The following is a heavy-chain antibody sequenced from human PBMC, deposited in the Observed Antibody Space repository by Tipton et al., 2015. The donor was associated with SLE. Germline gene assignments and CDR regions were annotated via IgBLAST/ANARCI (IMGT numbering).Heavy chain of an antibody. V-gene: IGHV3-7*01. CDR1: GFTFSSYW. CDR3: ARLVAVAGYYFDY. D-gene: IGHD6-19*01. CDR2: IKQDGSEK. J-gene: IGHJ4*02. Sequence: SLRLSCAASGFTFSSYWMSWVRQAPGKGLEWVANIKQDGSEKYYVDSVKGRFTISRDNAKNSLYLQMNSLRAEDTVVYYCARLVAVAGYYFDYWGQGTLVTVSS.